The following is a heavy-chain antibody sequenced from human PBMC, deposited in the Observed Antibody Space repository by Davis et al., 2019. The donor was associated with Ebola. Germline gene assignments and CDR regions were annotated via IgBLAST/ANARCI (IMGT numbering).Heavy chain of an antibody. D-gene: IGHD2-15*01. CDR2: IYHSGST. J-gene: IGHJ4*02. Sequence: MPSETLSLTCAVSGGSISSSNWWSWVRQPPGKGLEWIGEIYHSGSTNYNPSLKSRVTISVDTSKNQFSLKLSSVTAADTAVYYCARLGDCSGGSCYLGLDYWGQGTLVTVSS. V-gene: IGHV4-4*02. CDR1: GGSISSSNW. CDR3: ARLGDCSGGSCYLGLDY.